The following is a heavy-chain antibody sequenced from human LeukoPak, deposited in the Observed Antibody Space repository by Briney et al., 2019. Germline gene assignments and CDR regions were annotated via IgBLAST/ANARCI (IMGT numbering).Heavy chain of an antibody. CDR3: ATGSSRYDHYMDV. J-gene: IGHJ6*03. D-gene: IGHD3-10*01. V-gene: IGHV4-39*01. CDR2: IYFSGII. CDR1: GGFIRSSSDY. Sequence: SETLSLTCTVSGGFIRSSSDYWGWIRKPPGKGLEWIGSIYFSGIIYYNPSLKSRVTISVDTYKNQFSLKLSSVTAADTAVYYCATGSSRYDHYMDVWGKGTTVTVSS.